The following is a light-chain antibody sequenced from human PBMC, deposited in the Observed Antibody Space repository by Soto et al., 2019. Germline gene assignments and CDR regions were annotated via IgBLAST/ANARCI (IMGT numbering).Light chain of an antibody. CDR3: MQGTYLPYT. CDR2: KVS. CDR1: ESVLYGDGNSY. Sequence: DVVMTQSPLSLTVTLGQSASVSCRSSESVLYGDGNSYLSWFQQRPGQSPRRLIYKVSNRDSGVPDRISGSGLDTDFTMKISRVEAEDVGVYYFMQGTYLPYTIGQGTQLEIK. J-gene: IGKJ2*01. V-gene: IGKV2-30*01.